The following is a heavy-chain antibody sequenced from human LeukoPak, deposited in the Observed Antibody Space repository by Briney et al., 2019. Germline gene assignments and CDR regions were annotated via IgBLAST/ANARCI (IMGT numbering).Heavy chain of an antibody. D-gene: IGHD1-26*01. Sequence: GESLKISCVTSGFTFSNAWMSWVRQAPGKGLEWGSSMSVNSGVIYFAESVKGRFTIFRDNAKKSLYLQMSRLRVEDAAVYYCATEFAGIASGAGYWGQGALVTVSS. V-gene: IGHV3-21*01. CDR1: GFTFSNAW. CDR3: ATEFAGIASGAGY. CDR2: MSVNSGVI. J-gene: IGHJ4*02.